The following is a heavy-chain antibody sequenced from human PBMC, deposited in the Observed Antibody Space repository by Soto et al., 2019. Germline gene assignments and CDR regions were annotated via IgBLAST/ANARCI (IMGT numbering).Heavy chain of an antibody. Sequence: QLQLQESGSGLVKPSQTLSLTCAVSGGSISSGGYSWSWIRQPPGKGLEWIGYIYHSGSTYYYPSLKSRVTISVDRSKNQFSLKLSSVTAADTAVYYCARAGGLGAVAADYWGQGTLVTVSS. CDR1: GGSISSGGYS. CDR2: IYHSGST. D-gene: IGHD6-19*01. J-gene: IGHJ4*02. V-gene: IGHV4-30-2*01. CDR3: ARAGGLGAVAADY.